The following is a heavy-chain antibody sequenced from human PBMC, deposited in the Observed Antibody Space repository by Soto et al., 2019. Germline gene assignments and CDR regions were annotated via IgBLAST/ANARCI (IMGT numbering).Heavy chain of an antibody. CDR1: GYSFTSYW. CDR3: ARSFTSIAARPYYYYYGMDV. V-gene: IGHV5-51*01. J-gene: IGHJ6*02. CDR2: IYPGDSDT. D-gene: IGHD6-6*01. Sequence: GESLKISCKGSGYSFTSYWIGWVRQMPGKGLEWMGIIYPGDSDTRYSPSFQGQVTISADKSISTAYLQWSSLKASDTAMYYCARSFTSIAARPYYYYYGMDVWGQGTTVTVSS.